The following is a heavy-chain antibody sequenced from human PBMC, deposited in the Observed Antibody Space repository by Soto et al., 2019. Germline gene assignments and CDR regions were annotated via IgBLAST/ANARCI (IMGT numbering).Heavy chain of an antibody. V-gene: IGHV4-39*01. CDR2: IYYSGST. D-gene: IGHD6-13*01. CDR3: ATYSSSWYVVY. J-gene: IGHJ4*02. CDR1: GGSINSSSYY. Sequence: SDTLYLTCTVSGGSINSSSYYWCWIRQPPGKGLEWIGSIYYSGSTYYNPSLKSRVTISVDTSKNQFSLKLSSVTAADTAVYYCATYSSSWYVVYWGQGTLVTVSS.